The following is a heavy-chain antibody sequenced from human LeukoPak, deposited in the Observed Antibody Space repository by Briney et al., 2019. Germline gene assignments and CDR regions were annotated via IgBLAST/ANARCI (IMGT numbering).Heavy chain of an antibody. J-gene: IGHJ4*02. Sequence: GGSLRLSCAASGFTFSDYYMSWIRQAPGKGLEWVSYISSSGSTIYYADSVKGRFTISRDNSKNTLYLQMNSLRAEDTAVYYCASSSGSGSSPDYWGQGTLVTVSS. CDR1: GFTFSDYY. D-gene: IGHD3-10*01. CDR3: ASSSGSGSSPDY. V-gene: IGHV3-11*04. CDR2: ISSSGSTI.